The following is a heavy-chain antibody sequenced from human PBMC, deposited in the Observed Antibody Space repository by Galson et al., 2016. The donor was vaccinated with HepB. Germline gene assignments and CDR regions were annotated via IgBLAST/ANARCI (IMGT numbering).Heavy chain of an antibody. J-gene: IGHJ4*02. CDR3: ARGGGHGFFDY. CDR2: IGGNGSPT. D-gene: IGHD3-10*01. V-gene: IGHV3-23*01. Sequence: SLRLSCAASGFTFYNYAMDWVRQAPGGGLEWVAAIGGNGSPTYYADPVRGRFSISRDNSKNTLYLQMNSLRAEDTALYYCARGGGHGFFDYWGQGTQVTVSS. CDR1: GFTFYNYA.